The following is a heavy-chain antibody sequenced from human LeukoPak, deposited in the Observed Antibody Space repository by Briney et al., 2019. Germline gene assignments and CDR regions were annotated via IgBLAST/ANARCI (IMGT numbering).Heavy chain of an antibody. CDR2: IKSKTDGGTT. Sequence: PGGSLRLSCAASGFTFSNAWMSWVRQAPGKGLEWVGRIKSKTDGGTTDYAAPVKGRFTISRDDSKNTLYLQMNSLKTEDTAVYYCTTAIAAATPFYYYYGMDVWGQGTTVTVSS. J-gene: IGHJ6*02. CDR1: GFTFSNAW. CDR3: TTAIAAATPFYYYYGMDV. V-gene: IGHV3-15*01. D-gene: IGHD6-13*01.